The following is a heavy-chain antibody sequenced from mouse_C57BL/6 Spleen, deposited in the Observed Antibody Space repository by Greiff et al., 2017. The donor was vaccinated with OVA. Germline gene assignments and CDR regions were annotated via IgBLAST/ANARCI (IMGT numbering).Heavy chain of an antibody. CDR1: GYTFTDYE. CDR3: TIITTVVATPYFDY. Sequence: QVQLQQSGAELVRPGASVTLSCKASGYTFTDYEMHWVKQTPVRGLEWIGAIDPETGGTAYNQKFKGKAILTADKSSSTAYMELRSLTSEDSAVYYCTIITTVVATPYFDYWGQGTTLTVSS. CDR2: IDPETGGT. D-gene: IGHD1-1*01. J-gene: IGHJ2*01. V-gene: IGHV1-15*01.